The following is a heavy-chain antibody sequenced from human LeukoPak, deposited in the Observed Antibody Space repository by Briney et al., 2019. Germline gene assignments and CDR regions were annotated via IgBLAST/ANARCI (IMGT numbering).Heavy chain of an antibody. J-gene: IGHJ4*02. CDR3: ARGGRIADATPVLHY. V-gene: IGHV4-34*01. CDR1: VGSLSGYY. D-gene: IGHD1-26*01. CDR2: INHSGST. Sequence: PSETLSLTCAVYVGSLSGYYWSWIRQPPGKGLEWIGEINHSGSTNYNPSLKSRVTISVDTSKNQFSLKLSSVTAAYTAVYYCARGGRIADATPVLHYWGQGPLVTVSS.